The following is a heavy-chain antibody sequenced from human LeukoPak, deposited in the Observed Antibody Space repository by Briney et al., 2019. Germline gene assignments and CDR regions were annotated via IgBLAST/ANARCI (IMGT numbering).Heavy chain of an antibody. D-gene: IGHD5-18*01. CDR1: GFTVSSNE. Sequence: GGSLRLSCAASGFTVSSNEMSWVHQAPGKGLEWVSSISGGSTYYADSRKGRFTISRDNSKNTLYLQMNSLRAEDTAVYYCAKLDSPMVYFFDYWGQGTLVTVSS. J-gene: IGHJ4*02. V-gene: IGHV3-38-3*01. CDR3: AKLDSPMVYFFDY. CDR2: ISGGST.